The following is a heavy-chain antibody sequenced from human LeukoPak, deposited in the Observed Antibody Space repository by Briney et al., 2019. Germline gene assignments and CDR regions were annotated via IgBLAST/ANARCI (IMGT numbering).Heavy chain of an antibody. CDR1: GFTVSSNY. J-gene: IGHJ3*02. CDR3: ARSETYDAFDI. Sequence: GGSLRLSCAASGFTVSSNYMSWVRQAPGKGLEWVSVIYSGGSTYYADSVKGRFTISRDNSKNTLYLQMNGLRAEDTAVYYCARSETYDAFDIWGQGTMVTVSS. CDR2: IYSGGST. V-gene: IGHV3-66*01.